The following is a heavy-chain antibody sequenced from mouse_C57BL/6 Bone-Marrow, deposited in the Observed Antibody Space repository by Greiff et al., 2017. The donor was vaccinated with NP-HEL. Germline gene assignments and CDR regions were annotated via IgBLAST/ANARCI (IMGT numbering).Heavy chain of an antibody. V-gene: IGHV1-64*01. CDR3: ARWFVTTVVAQYYDAMDY. D-gene: IGHD1-1*01. CDR2: IHPNSGST. J-gene: IGHJ4*01. CDR1: GYTFTSYW. Sequence: VQLQQPGAELVKPGASVKLSCKASGYTFTSYWMHWVKQRPGQGLEWIGMIHPNSGSTNYNEQFKSKATLTVDKSSRTAYMQLSSLTSDDSSVYYCARWFVTTVVAQYYDAMDYWGQGTSVTVTS.